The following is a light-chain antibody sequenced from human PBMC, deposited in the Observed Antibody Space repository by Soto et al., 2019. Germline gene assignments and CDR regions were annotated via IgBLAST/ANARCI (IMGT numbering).Light chain of an antibody. CDR1: QYISTY. V-gene: IGKV3-15*01. CDR3: QQYDKWPIT. Sequence: EIVLTQSPATLSLSPGERATLSCRASQYISTYLAWYQQKLGQAPRLLIYAASTRATGVPARFSGSGSGTDFTLTINSLQSEDFAVYYCQQYDKWPITFGQGTQLDIK. CDR2: AAS. J-gene: IGKJ5*01.